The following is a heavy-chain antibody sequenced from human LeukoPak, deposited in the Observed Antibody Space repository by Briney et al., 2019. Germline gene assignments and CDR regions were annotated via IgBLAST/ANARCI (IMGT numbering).Heavy chain of an antibody. CDR1: GGSISSSNW. J-gene: IGHJ5*02. CDR3: ARREYGSGSFREVWFDP. V-gene: IGHV4-4*02. Sequence: SGTLSLTCAVSGGSISSSNWWSWVRQPPGKGLEWIGEIYHSGSTNYNPSLKSRATISVDKSKNQFSLKLSSVTAADTAVYYCARREYGSGSFREVWFDPWGQGTLVTVSS. CDR2: IYHSGST. D-gene: IGHD3-10*01.